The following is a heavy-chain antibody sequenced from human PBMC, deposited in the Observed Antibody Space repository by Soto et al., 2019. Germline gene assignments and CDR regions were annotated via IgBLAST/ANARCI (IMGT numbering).Heavy chain of an antibody. CDR3: VRLSTFSCTMDV. J-gene: IGHJ6*02. CDR2: IYSGGST. CDR1: TDSISTSTYY. D-gene: IGHD3-16*02. V-gene: IGHV4-39*01. Sequence: QLQLQESGPGLVKPSETLSLTCIVSTDSISTSTYYWGWIRQPPGKGLEWIGSIYSGGSTYYNPSLKSRVTISVDTSRNQFSLEVASVTAADTSIYYCVRLSTFSCTMDVWGQGTTVTVSS.